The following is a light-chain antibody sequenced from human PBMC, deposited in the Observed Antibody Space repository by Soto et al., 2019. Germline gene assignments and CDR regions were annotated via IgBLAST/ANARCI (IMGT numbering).Light chain of an antibody. CDR2: GAS. Sequence: EIVLTQSPGTLSFSPGERATLSCRASQSVSSSYLAWYQQKPGQAPRVLIYGASSRAAGIPDRFSGSGSGTDFTLTISRLEPEDCAVYYCQQYGSSPFTFGQGTRLEIK. V-gene: IGKV3-20*01. CDR1: QSVSSSY. J-gene: IGKJ5*01. CDR3: QQYGSSPFT.